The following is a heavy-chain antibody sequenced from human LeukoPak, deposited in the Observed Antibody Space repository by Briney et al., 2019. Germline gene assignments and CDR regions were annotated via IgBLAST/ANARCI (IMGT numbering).Heavy chain of an antibody. D-gene: IGHD2-21*02. Sequence: PGGSLRLSCAASGFTFSSYGMHWVRQAPGKGLEWVAFIRYDGSNKYYADSVKGRFTISRDNSKNTLYLQMNSLRAEDTAVYYCAKEYREVVTASHYWGQGTLVTVSS. V-gene: IGHV3-30*02. CDR1: GFTFSSYG. J-gene: IGHJ4*02. CDR3: AKEYREVVTASHY. CDR2: IRYDGSNK.